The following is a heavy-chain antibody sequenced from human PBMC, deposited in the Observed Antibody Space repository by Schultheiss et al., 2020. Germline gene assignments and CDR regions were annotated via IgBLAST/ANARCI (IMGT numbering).Heavy chain of an antibody. J-gene: IGHJ5*02. D-gene: IGHD2-15*01. CDR1: GFTFSGSG. V-gene: IGHV3-73*01. CDR2: IRSKANSYAT. Sequence: GGSLRLSCSASGFTFSGSGIHWVRQAPGKGLEWVGRIRSKANSYATAYAASVKGRFTISRDDSKNTAYLQMNSLRAEDTAVYYCARLVVVAATGWFDPWGQGTLVTVSS. CDR3: ARLVVVAATGWFDP.